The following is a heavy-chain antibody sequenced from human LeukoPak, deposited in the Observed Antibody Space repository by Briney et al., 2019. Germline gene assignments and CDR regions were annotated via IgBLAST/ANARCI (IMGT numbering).Heavy chain of an antibody. CDR1: GGSISSGDYY. CDR3: ARGSPSMVRGVSY. J-gene: IGHJ4*02. D-gene: IGHD3-10*01. V-gene: IGHV4-39*07. Sequence: SETLSLTCTVSGGSISSGDYYWGWIRQPPGKGLEWIGNLYYSGITYYNPSLKSRFTMSVDTSKNQFSLKLTSVTAADTAVYYCARGSPSMVRGVSYWGQGTLVTVSS. CDR2: LYYSGIT.